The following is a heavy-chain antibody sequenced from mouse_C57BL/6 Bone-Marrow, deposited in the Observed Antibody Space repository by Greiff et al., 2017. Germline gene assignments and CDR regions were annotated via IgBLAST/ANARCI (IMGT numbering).Heavy chain of an antibody. D-gene: IGHD2-4*01. CDR2: IYPGGGYT. V-gene: IGHV1-63*01. Sequence: VKLVESGAALVRPGTSVKMSCKASGYTFTNYWIGWAKQRPGHGLEWIGDIYPGGGYTNYNEKFKGKATLTADKSSSTAYMQFSSLTSEDSAIYYCARHDYDPWFAYWGQGTLVTVSA. J-gene: IGHJ3*01. CDR3: ARHDYDPWFAY. CDR1: GYTFTNYW.